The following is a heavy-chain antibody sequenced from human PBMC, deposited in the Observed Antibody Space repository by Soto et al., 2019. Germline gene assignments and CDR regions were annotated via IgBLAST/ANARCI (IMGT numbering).Heavy chain of an antibody. D-gene: IGHD6-13*01. J-gene: IGHJ5*02. V-gene: IGHV3-30*18. CDR3: AKDWGSSGWYNWFDP. CDR2: ISHDGGAT. Sequence: QVQLVESGGGVVQSGRSLSLSCAASGFTFSTSGMHWIRQAPGKGLEWVAMISHDGGATYSVDSVKGRVTISSDTDKNTLHLQRDSLRPEDTATYYCAKDWGSSGWYNWFDPWGQGTLVTVSS. CDR1: GFTFSTSG.